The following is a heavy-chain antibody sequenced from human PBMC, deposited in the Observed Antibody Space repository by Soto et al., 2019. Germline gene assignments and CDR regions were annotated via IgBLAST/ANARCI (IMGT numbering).Heavy chain of an antibody. V-gene: IGHV1-69*01. CDR3: ARDEGYCSSTSCYLWWFDP. D-gene: IGHD2-2*01. Sequence: QVQLVQSGAEVKKPGSSVKVSCKASGGTFSSYAISWVRQAPGQGLEWMGGIIPIFGTANYAQKFQGRVTITADESTSTAYRELSSLRSEDTAVYYCARDEGYCSSTSCYLWWFDPWGQGTLVTVSS. CDR1: GGTFSSYA. J-gene: IGHJ5*02. CDR2: IIPIFGTA.